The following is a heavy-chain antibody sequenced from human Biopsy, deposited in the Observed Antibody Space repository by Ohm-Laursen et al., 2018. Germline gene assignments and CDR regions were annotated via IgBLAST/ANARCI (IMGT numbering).Heavy chain of an antibody. D-gene: IGHD5-24*01. CDR2: IKTKADGGTT. Sequence: SLRLSCAASGFIFSNAWMTWVRQAPGKGLEWVGRIKTKADGGTTDYAAPVKGRFIISRDDSEDTLYLQMSSLQIEDTAIYYCTSVPGSRATCSADWGQGTGVIVSS. V-gene: IGHV3-15*01. CDR3: TSVPGSRATCSAD. J-gene: IGHJ1*01. CDR1: GFIFSNAW.